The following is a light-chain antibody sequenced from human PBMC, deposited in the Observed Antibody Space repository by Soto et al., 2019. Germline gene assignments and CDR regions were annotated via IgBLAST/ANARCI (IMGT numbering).Light chain of an antibody. CDR2: LNSDGSH. CDR1: SGHSSYA. CDR3: QTWGTGIQI. Sequence: QPVLTQSPSASASLGASVKLTCTLSSGHSSYAIAWHQQQPEKGPRYLMNLNSDGSHSKGDGIPDRFSGSSSGAERSLTISSLQSEDEADYYCQTWGTGIQIFGGGTQLTVL. J-gene: IGLJ2*01. V-gene: IGLV4-69*01.